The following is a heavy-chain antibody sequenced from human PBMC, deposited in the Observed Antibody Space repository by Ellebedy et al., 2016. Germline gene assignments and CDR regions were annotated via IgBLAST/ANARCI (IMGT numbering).Heavy chain of an antibody. V-gene: IGHV4-39*01. CDR2: IYYSGST. CDR3: ARRTGYSTSSSYF. CDR1: GGSITSSTSY. Sequence: SETLSLTCTVSGGSITSSTSYWGWVRQPPGKGLEWIGSIYYSGSTYYNPSLKSRVTISIDSSKNQFSLKLSSVTAADTAVYFCARRTGYSTSSSYFWGQGTLVTVAS. D-gene: IGHD5-12*01. J-gene: IGHJ4*02.